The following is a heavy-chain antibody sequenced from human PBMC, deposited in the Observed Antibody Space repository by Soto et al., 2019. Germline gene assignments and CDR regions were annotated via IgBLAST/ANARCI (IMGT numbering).Heavy chain of an antibody. Sequence: PSETLSLTCAAYGGSFSGYYWSWIRQPPGKGLEWFGEINHSGSTNYNPSLKSRVTISVDTSKNQFSLKLSSVTAADTAVYYCASSYYDFWSGSLFYGMDVWGQGTTVTV. D-gene: IGHD3-3*01. J-gene: IGHJ6*02. V-gene: IGHV4-34*01. CDR2: INHSGST. CDR3: ASSYYDFWSGSLFYGMDV. CDR1: GGSFSGYY.